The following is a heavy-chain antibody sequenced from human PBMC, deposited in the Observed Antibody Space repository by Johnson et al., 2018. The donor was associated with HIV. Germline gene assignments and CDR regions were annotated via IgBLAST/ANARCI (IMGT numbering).Heavy chain of an antibody. CDR1: GFTFSSYA. V-gene: IGHV3-64*01. CDR3: ATSTVSDSSSWYHLEMAFDI. J-gene: IGHJ3*02. Sequence: VQLVESGGGLVQPGGSLRLSCAASGFTFSSYAMHWVRQAPGKGLEYVSAISSNGGSTYYANSVKGRFTIYRYNSKNTRYLQMGSLRAEDMAVYYCATSTVSDSSSWYHLEMAFDIWGQGTMVTVSS. D-gene: IGHD6-13*01. CDR2: ISSNGGST.